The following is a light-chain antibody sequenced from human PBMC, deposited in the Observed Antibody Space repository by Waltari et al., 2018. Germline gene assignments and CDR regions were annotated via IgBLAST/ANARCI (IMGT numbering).Light chain of an antibody. V-gene: IGKV3-20*01. CDR1: QSVSSSS. J-gene: IGKJ1*01. Sequence: EIVLTQSPRTLSLSPGERATLSCRASQSVSSSSFAWYQQKPGQAPRLLIYASSSRATGIPDRFTGSGSGTDFTLTISRLESEDFAVYYCHQYYISPWTFGQGTKVEIK. CDR2: ASS. CDR3: HQYYISPWT.